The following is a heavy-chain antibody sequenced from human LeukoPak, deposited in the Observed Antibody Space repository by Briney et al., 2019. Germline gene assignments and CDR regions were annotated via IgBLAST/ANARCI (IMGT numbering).Heavy chain of an antibody. CDR3: ARVRCSSTSCYVWSGFDP. D-gene: IGHD2-2*01. CDR2: INPNSGGT. CDR1: GYTFTGYY. Sequence: ASVKVSCKASGYTFTGYYMHWVRQAPGQGLEWMGWINPNSGGTNYAQKFQGRVTMTRDTSISTAYMELSRLRSDDTAVYYCARVRCSSTSCYVWSGFDPWGQGTLVTVSS. V-gene: IGHV1-2*02. J-gene: IGHJ5*02.